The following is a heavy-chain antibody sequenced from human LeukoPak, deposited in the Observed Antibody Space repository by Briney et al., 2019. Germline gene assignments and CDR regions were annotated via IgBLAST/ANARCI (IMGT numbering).Heavy chain of an antibody. V-gene: IGHV6-1*01. CDR2: TYYRSKWYN. D-gene: IGHD2-15*01. CDR1: GDSVSSNSAA. J-gene: IGHJ5*02. Sequence: SQTLSLTCAISGDSVSSNSAAWNWIRQSPSRGLEWLGRTYYRSKWYNDYAVSVKSRITINPDTSKNQFSLQLNSVTPEDTAVYYCAKSPRLLGYCSGGSCYSAAWFDPWGQGTLVTVSS. CDR3: AKSPRLLGYCSGGSCYSAAWFDP.